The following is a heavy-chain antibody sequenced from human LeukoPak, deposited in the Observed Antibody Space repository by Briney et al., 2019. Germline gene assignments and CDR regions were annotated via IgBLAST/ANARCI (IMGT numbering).Heavy chain of an antibody. CDR3: ARTEIKKGGSGYSQVLDY. CDR2: IKQDGSEK. D-gene: IGHD3-3*01. CDR1: GFTFNSYS. J-gene: IGHJ4*02. V-gene: IGHV3-7*01. Sequence: GGSLRLSCAASGFTFNSYSMNWVRQAPGKGLEWVANIKQDGSEKYYVDSVKGRFTISRDNAKNSLYLQMNSLRAEDTAVYYCARTEIKKGGSGYSQVLDYWGQGTLVTVSS.